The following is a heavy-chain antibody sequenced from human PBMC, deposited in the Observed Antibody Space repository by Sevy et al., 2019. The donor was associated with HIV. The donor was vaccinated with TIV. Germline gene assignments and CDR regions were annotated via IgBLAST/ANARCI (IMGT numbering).Heavy chain of an antibody. CDR1: GFTFSSYW. D-gene: IGHD3-3*01. CDR3: ARDETAYYDFWSGYYTSPDV. Sequence: GGSLRLSCAASGFTFSSYWMSWVRQAPGKGLEWVANIKQDGSEKYYVDSVKGRFTISRDNAKNSLYLQMNSLRAEDTAVYYYARDETAYYDFWSGYYTSPDVWGQGTTVTVSS. CDR2: IKQDGSEK. V-gene: IGHV3-7*01. J-gene: IGHJ6*02.